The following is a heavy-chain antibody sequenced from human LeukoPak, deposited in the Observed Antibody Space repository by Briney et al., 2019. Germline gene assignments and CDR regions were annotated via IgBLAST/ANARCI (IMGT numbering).Heavy chain of an antibody. D-gene: IGHD4-11*01. J-gene: IGHJ4*02. V-gene: IGHV4-38-2*02. Sequence: PSETLSLTCTVSGFSISSGYYWGWIRQPPGKGLEWIGSIYHSGSTYYNPSLKSRVTISVDTSKNQFSLKLSSVTAADTAVYYCAREYYLMTTVTTLFDYWGQGTLVTVSS. CDR2: IYHSGST. CDR1: GFSISSGYY. CDR3: AREYYLMTTVTTLFDY.